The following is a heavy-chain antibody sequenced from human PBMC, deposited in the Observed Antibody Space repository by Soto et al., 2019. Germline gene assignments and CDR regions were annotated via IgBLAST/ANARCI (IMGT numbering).Heavy chain of an antibody. CDR1: GGTFSSYA. Sequence: SVKVSCKASGGTFSSYAISWVRQAPGEGLEWIGGIIPIFGTANDAQMFQGRVRITADASTSTAYMELSRLRSEETAGYYCARGSGRVFDYCGQGTLITVFS. D-gene: IGHD2-15*01. CDR2: IIPIFGTA. V-gene: IGHV1-69*13. CDR3: ARGSGRVFDY. J-gene: IGHJ4*02.